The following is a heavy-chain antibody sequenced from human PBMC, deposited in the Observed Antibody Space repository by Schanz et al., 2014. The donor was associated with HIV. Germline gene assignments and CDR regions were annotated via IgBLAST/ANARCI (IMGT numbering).Heavy chain of an antibody. D-gene: IGHD3-22*01. CDR1: GFTFSAYS. CDR2: ISGSSIT. J-gene: IGHJ6*02. V-gene: IGHV3-21*04. Sequence: EEQLVESGGGLVKPGESLRLACAASGFTFSAYSMNWVRQTPGKGLEWVSAISGSSITYSADSVKGRFTISRDISRNTIYLQMNGLRGEDTAVYYCRAWLLGDRMDVWGQGTTVTVSS. CDR3: RAWLLGDRMDV.